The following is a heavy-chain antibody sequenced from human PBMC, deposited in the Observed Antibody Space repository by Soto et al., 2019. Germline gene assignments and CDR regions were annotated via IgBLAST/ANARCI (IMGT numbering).Heavy chain of an antibody. Sequence: QSGGSLRLSCVASGLTFSRAAMSWGRQAPGKGLEWVSAISGSGSTTFYADPGKGRFTISRDNSKKTLYLQMNSLRVEDTAVYYCAKAYASGTYKDIYYYYYGMDVWGQGTTVTVSS. CDR1: GLTFSRAA. D-gene: IGHD3-10*01. V-gene: IGHV3-23*01. CDR2: ISGSGSTT. J-gene: IGHJ6*02. CDR3: AKAYASGTYKDIYYYYYGMDV.